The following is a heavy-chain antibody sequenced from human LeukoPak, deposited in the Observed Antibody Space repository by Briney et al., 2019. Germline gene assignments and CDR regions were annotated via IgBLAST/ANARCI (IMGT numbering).Heavy chain of an antibody. D-gene: IGHD4-17*01. J-gene: IGHJ4*02. CDR1: GFTFSSYA. CDR2: ISSNGGST. Sequence: GGSLRLSCAASGFTFSSYAMHWVRQAPGKGLEYVSAISSNGGSTYYANSVKGRFTISRDNSKNTLYLQMGSLRAEDMAVYYCARVGDYEPDYFDYWGQGTLVTVSS. CDR3: ARVGDYEPDYFDY. V-gene: IGHV3-64*01.